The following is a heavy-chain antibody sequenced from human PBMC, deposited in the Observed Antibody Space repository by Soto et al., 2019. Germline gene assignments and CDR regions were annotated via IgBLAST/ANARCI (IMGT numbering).Heavy chain of an antibody. V-gene: IGHV1-69*02. Sequence: QVQLVQSGAEVKKPGSSVKVSCKTSGGTLDTYTFSWVRQAPGQGLEWVGRFIPILGLTNYAQKFQGRLTFTADKSTSTAYMELSGLTSADTAVYYCAGVRRDYFDSWGQGTLVTVSS. D-gene: IGHD3-10*01. J-gene: IGHJ4*02. CDR2: FIPILGLT. CDR1: GGTLDTYT. CDR3: AGVRRDYFDS.